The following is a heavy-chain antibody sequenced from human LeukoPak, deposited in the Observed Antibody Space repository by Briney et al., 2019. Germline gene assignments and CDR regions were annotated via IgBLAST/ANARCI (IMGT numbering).Heavy chain of an antibody. CDR1: GGTFSSYG. Sequence: ASVKVSCKASGGTFSSYGISWVRQAPGQGLEWMGWMNPNSGNTGYAQKFQGRVTITRNTSISTAYMELSSLRSEDTAVYYCARVDDFWSGYYHFDYWGQGTLVTVSS. CDR3: ARVDDFWSGYYHFDY. D-gene: IGHD3-3*01. J-gene: IGHJ4*02. CDR2: MNPNSGNT. V-gene: IGHV1-8*03.